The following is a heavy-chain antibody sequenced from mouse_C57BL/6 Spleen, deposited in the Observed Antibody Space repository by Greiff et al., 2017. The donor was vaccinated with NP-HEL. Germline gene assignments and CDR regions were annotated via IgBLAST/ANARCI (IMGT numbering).Heavy chain of an antibody. D-gene: IGHD1-1*01. CDR3: ARSDGSSPDY. CDR2: INPGSGGT. J-gene: IGHJ2*01. V-gene: IGHV1-54*01. Sequence: VQLQQSGAELVRPGTSVKVSCKASGYAFTNYLIEWVKQRPGQGLEWIGVINPGSGGTNYNEKFKGKATLTADKSSSTAYMQLSSLTSEDSAVYFCARSDGSSPDYWGQGTTLTVSS. CDR1: GYAFTNYL.